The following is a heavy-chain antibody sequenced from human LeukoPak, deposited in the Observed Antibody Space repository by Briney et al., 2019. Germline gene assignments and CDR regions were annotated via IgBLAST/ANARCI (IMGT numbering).Heavy chain of an antibody. CDR1: GFTFSSYS. J-gene: IGHJ6*03. Sequence: GGSLRLSCAASGFTFSSYSMNWVRQAPGKGLEWVSYISSRSSTIYYADSVKGRFTISRDNAKNSLYLQMNSLRDEDTAVYYCARDGEESYNYYYMDVWGKGTTVTVS. CDR2: ISSRSSTI. V-gene: IGHV3-48*02. CDR3: ARDGEESYNYYYMDV. D-gene: IGHD3-10*01.